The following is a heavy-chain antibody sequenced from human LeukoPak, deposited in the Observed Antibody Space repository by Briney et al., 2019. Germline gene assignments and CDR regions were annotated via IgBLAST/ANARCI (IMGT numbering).Heavy chain of an antibody. V-gene: IGHV6-1*01. CDR2: TYYRSKWSN. Sequence: SQTLSLTCAISGDSVSSNSVGWHWIRQSPSRGLEWLGRTYYRSKWSNDYALSVKSRLTFNPDTSKNQFSLQLNSVTPDDTAVYYRARSYKYGYDFWGQGTLVTVSS. CDR3: ARSYKYGYDF. D-gene: IGHD5-24*01. J-gene: IGHJ4*02. CDR1: GDSVSSNSVG.